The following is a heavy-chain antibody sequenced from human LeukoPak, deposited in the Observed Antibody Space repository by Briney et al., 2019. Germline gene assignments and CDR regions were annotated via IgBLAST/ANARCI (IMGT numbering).Heavy chain of an antibody. V-gene: IGHV1-69*04. J-gene: IGHJ5*02. CDR3: AREGTSWPNWFDP. D-gene: IGHD2-2*01. Sequence: SVKVSCKASGGTFSGYTISWVRRAPGQGLEWMGRIIPILGIANYAQKFQGRVTITADKSTSTAYMELSSLRSEDTAVYYCAREGTSWPNWFDPWGQGTLVTVSS. CDR2: IIPILGIA. CDR1: GGTFSGYT.